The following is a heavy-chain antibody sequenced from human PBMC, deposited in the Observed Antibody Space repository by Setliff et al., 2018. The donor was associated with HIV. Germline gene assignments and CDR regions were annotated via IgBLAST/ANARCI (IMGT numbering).Heavy chain of an antibody. Sequence: PGEERKRSCKGSGYSFTSYWIGWVRQMPGKGLEWMGIIYPGDSDTTYSPSFQGQVTISVDKSISTASLPWSSLKASDSAMYYCARQHYDLLPGPHNWFDPWGQVTLVTVSS. CDR2: IYPGDSDT. J-gene: IGHJ5*02. D-gene: IGHD3-9*01. CDR3: ARQHYDLLPGPHNWFDP. CDR1: GYSFTSYW. V-gene: IGHV5-51*01.